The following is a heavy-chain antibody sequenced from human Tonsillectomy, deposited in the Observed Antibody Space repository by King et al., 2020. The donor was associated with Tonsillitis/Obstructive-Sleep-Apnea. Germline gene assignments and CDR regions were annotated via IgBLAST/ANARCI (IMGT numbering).Heavy chain of an antibody. V-gene: IGHV4-34*01. CDR3: AAGTYYFDY. CDR1: GGSFSGYY. CDR2: INHSGST. Sequence: VQLQQWGAGLLKPSETLSLTCAVYGGSFSGYYWSGIRQPPGRGLEWIGEINHSGSTNYNPSLKSRVTISVDTSKNQFSLKLSSVTAADTAVYYCAAGTYYFDYWGQGTLVTVSS. J-gene: IGHJ4*02. D-gene: IGHD6-13*01.